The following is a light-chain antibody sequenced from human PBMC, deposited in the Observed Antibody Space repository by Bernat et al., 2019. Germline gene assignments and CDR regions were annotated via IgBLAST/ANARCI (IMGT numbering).Light chain of an antibody. CDR2: DVS. J-gene: IGLJ1*01. CDR3: YSWTTNYVYV. CDR1: SSDVGGFNY. Sequence: QSALTQPASVSWYPGQSITISCTGTSSDVGGFNYVSWYQQHPGKAPKLMISDVSNRPSGVSNRFSGTKSGNTASLTISGLQAEDEADYYCYSWTTNYVYVFGTGTKVTVL. V-gene: IGLV2-14*03.